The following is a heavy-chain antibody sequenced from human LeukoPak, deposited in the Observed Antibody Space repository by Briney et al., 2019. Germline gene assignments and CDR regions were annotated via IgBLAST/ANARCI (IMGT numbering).Heavy chain of an antibody. CDR3: AKGGLQGTNYFDY. Sequence: GGSLRLSCAASGITFSDYAMHWVRQAPGKGLEWLAYIRYDGINKYYAESVKGRFAISRDNSKSTLSLQMNSLTDEDTAVYYCAKGGLQGTNYFDYWGQGTLVTVSS. CDR2: IRYDGINK. D-gene: IGHD3-10*01. V-gene: IGHV3-30*02. CDR1: GITFSDYA. J-gene: IGHJ4*02.